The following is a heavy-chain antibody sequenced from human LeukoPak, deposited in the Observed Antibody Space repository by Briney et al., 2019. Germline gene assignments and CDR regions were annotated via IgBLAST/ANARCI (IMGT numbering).Heavy chain of an antibody. V-gene: IGHV4-61*01. D-gene: IGHD1-26*01. CDR3: ARDKIRIVGAKKAFDI. CDR2: IYYSGST. CDR1: GGSVSSGSYY. J-gene: IGHJ3*02. Sequence: SETLSLTCTVSGGSVSSGSYYWSWIRQPPGKGLEWIGYIYYSGSTNYNPSLKSRVTISVDTSKNQFSLKLSSVTAADTAVYYCARDKIRIVGAKKAFDIWGQGTMVTVSS.